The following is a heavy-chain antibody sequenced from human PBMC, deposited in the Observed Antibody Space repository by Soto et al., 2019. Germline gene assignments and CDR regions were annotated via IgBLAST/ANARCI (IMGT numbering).Heavy chain of an antibody. Sequence: ASVKVSCKASGYTFTNYFITWVRQAPGQGLECLGWISAYNGNTDYAQKFQDRVTMTTETSTSTAYMELRSLRSDDTAVYFCARFTPTYYYDSSGYYGGFDSWGQGTLVTVSS. J-gene: IGHJ4*02. D-gene: IGHD3-22*01. CDR1: GYTFTNYF. CDR3: ARFTPTYYYDSSGYYGGFDS. CDR2: ISAYNGNT. V-gene: IGHV1-18*01.